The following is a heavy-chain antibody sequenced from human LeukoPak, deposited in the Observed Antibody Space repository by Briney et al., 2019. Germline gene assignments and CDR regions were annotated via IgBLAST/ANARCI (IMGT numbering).Heavy chain of an antibody. V-gene: IGHV4-39*07. Sequence: KSSETLSLTCTVSGGSISSGGHCWSWIRQPPGKGLEWIGEINHSGSTNYNPSLKSRVTISVDTSKNQFSLKLSSVTAADTAVYYCARVPARAGSSSGSSELYYFDYWGQGTLVTVSS. J-gene: IGHJ4*02. CDR2: INHSGST. CDR3: ARVPARAGSSSGSSELYYFDY. D-gene: IGHD1-26*01. CDR1: GGSISSGGHC.